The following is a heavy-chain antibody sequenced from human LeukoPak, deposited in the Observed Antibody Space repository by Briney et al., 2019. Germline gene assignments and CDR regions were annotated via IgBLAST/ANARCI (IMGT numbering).Heavy chain of an antibody. J-gene: IGHJ4*02. CDR1: GGSPSSDY. D-gene: IGHD3-22*01. CDR3: AGGPYYYACSGD. CDR2: IYYSGST. Sequence: SETLSLTRTLSGGSPSSDYWSWIRHPPGEGRGWIGYIYYSGSTNYDPYLKSRVIISVDDNTNQLSLKLSSVIAADAAVYYCAGGPYYYACSGDWGQGTLVTVSS. V-gene: IGHV4-59*01.